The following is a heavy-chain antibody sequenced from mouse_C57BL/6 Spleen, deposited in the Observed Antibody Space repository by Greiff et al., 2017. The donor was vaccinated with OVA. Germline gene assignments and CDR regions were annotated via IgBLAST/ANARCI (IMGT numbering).Heavy chain of an antibody. Sequence: VKLKQPGAELVRPGSSVKLSCKASGYTFTSYWMHWVKQRPIQGLEWIGNIDPSDSETHYNQKFKDKATLTVDKSSSTAYMQLSSLTSEDSAVYYCARRGMISYYFDYWGQGTTLTVSS. J-gene: IGHJ2*01. D-gene: IGHD2-3*01. CDR2: IDPSDSET. CDR1: GYTFTSYW. CDR3: ARRGMISYYFDY. V-gene: IGHV1-52*01.